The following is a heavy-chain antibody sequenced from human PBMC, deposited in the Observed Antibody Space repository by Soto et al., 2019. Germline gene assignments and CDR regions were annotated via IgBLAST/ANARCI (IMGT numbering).Heavy chain of an antibody. CDR3: ATPRRTGDHYSDHYGLDV. D-gene: IGHD7-27*01. V-gene: IGHV5-51*03. Sequence: GESLTISCMGSGYSFASYWMGWVRQLPGEGLEWMGLIYPGESDTRYSPPFQGHGTISSDNSISTAYVQWSSLKASDTAMYYCATPRRTGDHYSDHYGLDVWGQGTTVTVSS. J-gene: IGHJ6*02. CDR2: IYPGESDT. CDR1: GYSFASYW.